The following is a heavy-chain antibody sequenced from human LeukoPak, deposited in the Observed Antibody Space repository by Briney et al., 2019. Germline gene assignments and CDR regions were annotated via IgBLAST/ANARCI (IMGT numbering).Heavy chain of an antibody. CDR2: ISSSGGST. CDR3: AKAGYCSSTSCYRNHGMDV. Sequence: GGPLRLSCAASGFTFSSYAMSWVRQAPGKGLEWVSAISSSGGSTYYADSVKGRFTISRDNSKNTLYLQMNSLRAEDTAVYYCAKAGYCSSTSCYRNHGMDVWGQGTTVTVFS. D-gene: IGHD2-2*02. J-gene: IGHJ6*02. CDR1: GFTFSSYA. V-gene: IGHV3-23*01.